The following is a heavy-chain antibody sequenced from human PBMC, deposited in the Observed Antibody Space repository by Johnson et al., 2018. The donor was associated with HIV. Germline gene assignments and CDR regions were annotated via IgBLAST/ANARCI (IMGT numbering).Heavy chain of an antibody. CDR2: IRSKGYTYAT. J-gene: IGHJ3*01. D-gene: IGHD3-16*02. Sequence: VQLVESGGGVVRPGESLRLSCAASAFAFSDSAIHWVRQASGKGLEWVGRIRSKGYTYATAYAASMKGRLTISRDDSKNTLYLQMNSLKTEDTAVYFCTTDQNDIWSYRFGVDFWGQGTMVTVSS. V-gene: IGHV3-73*01. CDR1: AFAFSDSA. CDR3: TTDQNDIWSYRFGVDF.